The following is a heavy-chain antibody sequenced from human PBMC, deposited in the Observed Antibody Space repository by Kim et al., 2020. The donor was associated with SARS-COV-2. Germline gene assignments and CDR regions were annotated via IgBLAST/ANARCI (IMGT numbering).Heavy chain of an antibody. CDR3: AKAPASGAAAGSDY. D-gene: IGHD6-13*01. Sequence: GGSLRLSCAASGFTFSSYGMHWVRQAPGKGLEWVAVISYDGSNIYYADSVKGRFTISRDNSKNTLYLQMNSLRAEDTAVYYCAKAPASGAAAGSDYWGQGTLVTVSS. CDR2: ISYDGSNI. J-gene: IGHJ4*02. CDR1: GFTFSSYG. V-gene: IGHV3-30*18.